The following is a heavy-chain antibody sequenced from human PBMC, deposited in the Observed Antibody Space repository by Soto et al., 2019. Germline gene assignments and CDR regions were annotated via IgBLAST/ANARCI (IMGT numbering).Heavy chain of an antibody. CDR2: IYDSGTA. CDR1: GSSISSYY. CDR3: YGSGGN. Sequence: SETLSLTCTVSGSSISSYYWSWIRQPPGKVLELIWLIYDSGTAIFNPSLKIRVTISVDTSKNLFSLNLSSVTAADTAMYYCYGSGGNWGQGTLVTVSS. V-gene: IGHV4-59*01. D-gene: IGHD1-26*01. J-gene: IGHJ4*02.